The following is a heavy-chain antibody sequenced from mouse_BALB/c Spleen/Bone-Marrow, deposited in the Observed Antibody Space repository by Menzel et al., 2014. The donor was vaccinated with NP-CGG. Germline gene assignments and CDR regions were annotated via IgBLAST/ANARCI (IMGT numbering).Heavy chain of an antibody. CDR2: INPGSGGT. V-gene: IGHV1-54*01. CDR1: GHAFTNYL. Sequence: VQGVESGAELVRPGTSVKVSCKASGHAFTNYLLEWVKQRPGQGLEWIGVINPGSGGTKYNEKFKGKATLTVDKSSSTAYMLLSSLTSDDSAVYFCARRNRDYYAMDYWGRGTSVTVSS. J-gene: IGHJ4*01. CDR3: ARRNRDYYAMDY.